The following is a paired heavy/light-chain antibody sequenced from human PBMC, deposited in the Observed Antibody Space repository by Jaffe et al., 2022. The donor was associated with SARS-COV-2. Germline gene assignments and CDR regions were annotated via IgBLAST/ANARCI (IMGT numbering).Heavy chain of an antibody. CDR2: ITASGDGT. V-gene: IGHV3-23*01. CDR3: ARDVRGGCDFINCSV. J-gene: IGHJ4*02. Sequence: EVQLLESGGDLVQPGGSLRLSCVDSGFTFSNLAMRWVRQAPGKGLEWVSDITASGDGTFYADSVKGRFTISRDNSKNTVYLQMDSLIDEDTAIYYCARDVRGGCDFINCSVWGQGALVTVSS. D-gene: IGHD2-21*01. CDR1: GFTFSNLA.
Light chain of an antibody. CDR3: AQNIQFPRT. CDR1: QSLVDSDGNTY. CDR2: KIS. J-gene: IGKJ2*01. V-gene: IGKV2-24*01. Sequence: EIVMTQTPLSSPVSLGQPASISCRSSQSLVDSDGNTYLSWLQQRPGQPPRLLIYKISKRFSGVPDRFSGSGAGTDFTLKISRVEAEDVGVYYCAQNIQFPRTFGQGTKLEIK.